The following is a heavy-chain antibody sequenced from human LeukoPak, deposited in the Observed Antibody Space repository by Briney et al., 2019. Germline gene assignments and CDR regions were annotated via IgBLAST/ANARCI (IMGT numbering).Heavy chain of an antibody. CDR1: GYTFTSYA. CDR3: ARVLMARWLDAFDI. D-gene: IGHD5-24*01. Sequence: GASVKVSCKASGYTFTSYAMHWVRQAPGQRLEWMGWINAGNGNTKYSQEFQGRVTITRDTSASTAYMELRSLRSDDTAVYYCARVLMARWLDAFDIWGQGTMVTVSS. V-gene: IGHV1-3*01. CDR2: INAGNGNT. J-gene: IGHJ3*02.